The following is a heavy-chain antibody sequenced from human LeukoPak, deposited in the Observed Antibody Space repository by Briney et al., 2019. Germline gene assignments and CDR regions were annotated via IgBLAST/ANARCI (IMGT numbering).Heavy chain of an antibody. CDR1: GGSFSGYY. D-gene: IGHD3-16*02. CDR3: AGRCYDYVWGSYRPKSFDY. V-gene: IGHV4-34*01. CDR2: INHSGST. J-gene: IGHJ4*02. Sequence: SETLSLTCAVYGGSFSGYYWSWIRQPPGKGLEWIGEINHSGSTNYNPSLKSRVTISVDTSKNQFSLKLSSVTAADTAVYYCAGRCYDYVWGSYRPKSFDYWGQGTLVTVSS.